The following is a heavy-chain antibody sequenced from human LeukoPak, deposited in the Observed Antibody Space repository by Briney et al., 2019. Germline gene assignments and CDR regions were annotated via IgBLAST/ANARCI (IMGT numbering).Heavy chain of an antibody. V-gene: IGHV1-2*02. J-gene: IGHJ5*02. CDR3: ARDRRITGTTWRQNWFDP. CDR1: GYTFTGYY. Sequence: ASVKVSCKASGYTFTGYYMHWVRQAPGQGLEWMGWINPSSGGTNYAQKFQGRVTMTRDTSISTAYMELSRLRSEDTAVYYCARDRRITGTTWRQNWFDPWGQGTLVTVSS. CDR2: INPSSGGT. D-gene: IGHD1-7*01.